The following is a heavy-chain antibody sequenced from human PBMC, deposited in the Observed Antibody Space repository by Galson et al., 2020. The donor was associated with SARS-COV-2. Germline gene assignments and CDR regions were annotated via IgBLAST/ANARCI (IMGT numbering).Heavy chain of an antibody. CDR2: IYYSGST. J-gene: IGHJ4*02. D-gene: IGHD6-13*01. V-gene: IGHV4-39*07. Sequence: SETLSLTCTVSGGSISSSSYYWGWIRQPPGKGLEWIGSIYYSGSTYYNPSLKSRVTISVDTSKNQFSLKLSSVTAADTAVYYCARDPSSNRIAAADLDYWGQGTLVTVSS. CDR1: GGSISSSSYY. CDR3: ARDPSSNRIAAADLDY.